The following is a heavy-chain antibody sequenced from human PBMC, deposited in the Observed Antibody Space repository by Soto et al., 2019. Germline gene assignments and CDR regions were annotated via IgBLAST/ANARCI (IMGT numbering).Heavy chain of an antibody. Sequence: SETLSLTCTVSGGSISRYYWSWIRQPPGKGLEWIGYISYSGSTNYNSSLKSRVTISVDTSKNQFSLKLTSVTAADTAVYYCARGMAEEQIFYYFDYWGQGTLVTVSS. V-gene: IGHV4-59*12. D-gene: IGHD3-9*01. CDR3: ARGMAEEQIFYYFDY. J-gene: IGHJ4*02. CDR1: GGSISRYY. CDR2: ISYSGST.